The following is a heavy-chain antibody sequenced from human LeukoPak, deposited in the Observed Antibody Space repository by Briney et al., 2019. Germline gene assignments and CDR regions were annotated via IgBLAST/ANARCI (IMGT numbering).Heavy chain of an antibody. CDR2: ISNSGSTR. D-gene: IGHD1-20*01. CDR3: ARETNWKAFDS. J-gene: IGHJ5*01. Sequence: GGSLRLSCAASKFTFSSYEMNWVRQAPGKGLEWVAYISNSGSTRSYAESVKGRFTISRDNANNSLQLQMNSLRAEDTAVYYCARETNWKAFDSWGQGTLVTVSS. V-gene: IGHV3-48*03. CDR1: KFTFSSYE.